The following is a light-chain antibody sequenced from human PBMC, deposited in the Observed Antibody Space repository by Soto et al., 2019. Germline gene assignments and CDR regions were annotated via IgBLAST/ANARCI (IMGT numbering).Light chain of an antibody. CDR1: QSVSSSW. CDR3: QQYGGPPWT. V-gene: IGKV3-20*01. Sequence: EIVLTQSPGTLSLSPGERATLSCRASQSVSSSWLAWYQQKPGQAPRLLIYGASSRATGVPDRFSGSGSGTDFTLTITTLEPGDSAVFYCQQYGGPPWTFGQGTKVEIK. CDR2: GAS. J-gene: IGKJ1*01.